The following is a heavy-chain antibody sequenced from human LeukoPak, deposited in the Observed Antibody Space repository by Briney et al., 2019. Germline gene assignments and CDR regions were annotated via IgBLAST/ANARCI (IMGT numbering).Heavy chain of an antibody. D-gene: IGHD5-18*01. CDR2: INHSGST. V-gene: IGHV4-34*01. J-gene: IGHJ6*04. CDR3: ARGRIQLWSGNYYYGMDV. Sequence: SETLSLTCAVYGGSFSGYYWSWIRQPPGKGLEWIGEINHSGSTNYNPSLKSRVTISVDTSKNQFSLKLSSVTAADKAVYYCARGRIQLWSGNYYYGMDVWGKGTTVTVSS. CDR1: GGSFSGYY.